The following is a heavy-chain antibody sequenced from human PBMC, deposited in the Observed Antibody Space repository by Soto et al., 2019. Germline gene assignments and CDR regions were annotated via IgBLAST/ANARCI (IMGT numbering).Heavy chain of an antibody. CDR1: GFTVT. Sequence: PGGSLRLSCAASGFTVTIHWVSQAPGQRLEWMGWINAGNGNTKYSQRIQDRITITRDTSASTAYMELSSLRSEDTAVYYCARDPHLDSWGQGTPVTVS. CDR3: ARDPHLDS. J-gene: IGHJ4*02. V-gene: IGHV1-3*01. CDR2: INAGNGNT.